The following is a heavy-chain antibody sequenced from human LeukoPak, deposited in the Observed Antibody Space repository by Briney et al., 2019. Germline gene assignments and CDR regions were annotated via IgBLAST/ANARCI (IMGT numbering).Heavy chain of an antibody. J-gene: IGHJ4*02. V-gene: IGHV4-39*01. D-gene: IGHD1-26*01. CDR1: GGSVNISDYY. CDR2: MHYSGST. CDR3: ARRGTIDSGRPWN. Sequence: PSETLSLTCTVSGGSVNISDYYWGWIRQPPGKGLEWIGSMHYSGSTYYHPSLKSRVTISVDTSKNQFSLKVSSVTAADTAVYYCARRGTIDSGRPWNWGQGTLVTVSS.